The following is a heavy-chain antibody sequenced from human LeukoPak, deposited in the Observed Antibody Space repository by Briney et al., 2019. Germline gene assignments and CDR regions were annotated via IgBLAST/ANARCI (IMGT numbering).Heavy chain of an antibody. D-gene: IGHD3-16*02. CDR3: TTSFQHYSYMDV. CDR2: IRIKAYGGAT. Sequence: GGSLRLSCTASGFAFGDYSMSWVRQAPGKGLEWVALIRIKAYGGATEYAASVKDRFSISRDDSKSIAYLQMNSLKTEDTALYYCTTSFQHYSYMDVWANGTTVRVSS. V-gene: IGHV3-49*04. J-gene: IGHJ6*03. CDR1: GFAFGDYS.